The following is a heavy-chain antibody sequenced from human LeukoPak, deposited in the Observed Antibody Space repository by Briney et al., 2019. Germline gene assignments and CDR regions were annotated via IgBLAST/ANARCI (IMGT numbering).Heavy chain of an antibody. J-gene: IGHJ3*02. CDR2: INASGGST. CDR3: ARDLRDSSGIDAFDI. V-gene: IGHV3-23*01. D-gene: IGHD3-22*01. Sequence: GGSLRLSCAASGFTFSGYAMNWVRQAPGKGLEWVSSINASGGSTYYADSVKGRFTISRDNSKNTLYLQMNSLRAEDKAVYYCARDLRDSSGIDAFDIWGQGTMVTVSS. CDR1: GFTFSGYA.